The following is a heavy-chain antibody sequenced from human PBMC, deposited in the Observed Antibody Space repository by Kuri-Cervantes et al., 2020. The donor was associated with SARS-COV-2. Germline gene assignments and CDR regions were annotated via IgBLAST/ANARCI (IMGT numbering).Heavy chain of an antibody. D-gene: IGHD3-10*01. CDR1: GYTFTSYD. V-gene: IGHV1-8*01. CDR2: MNPNSGNT. CDR3: ARDRWFGSGSTQLTPTNYYGLDV. J-gene: IGHJ6*02. Sequence: ASVKVSCKASGYTFTSYDINWVRQATGQGLEWMGWMNPNSGNTGYAQKFQGRVTMTRNTSISTAYMELSSLRSDDTAVYYCARDRWFGSGSTQLTPTNYYGLDVWGQGTTVTVSS.